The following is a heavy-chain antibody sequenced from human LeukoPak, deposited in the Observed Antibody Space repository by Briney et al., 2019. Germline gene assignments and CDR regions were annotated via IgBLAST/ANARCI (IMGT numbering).Heavy chain of an antibody. V-gene: IGHV1-69*13. CDR3: AAGLGYCSSTSCPEDV. J-gene: IGHJ6*04. Sequence: SVKVSCKASGYTFTGYYMHWVRQAPGQGLEWMGGIIPIFGTANYAQKFQGRVTITADESTSTAYMELSSLRSEDTAVYYCAAGLGYCSSTSCPEDVWGKGTTVTVSS. D-gene: IGHD2-2*01. CDR2: IIPIFGTA. CDR1: GYTFTGYY.